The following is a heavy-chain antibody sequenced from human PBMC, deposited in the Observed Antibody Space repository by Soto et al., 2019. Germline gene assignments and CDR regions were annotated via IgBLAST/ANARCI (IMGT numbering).Heavy chain of an antibody. CDR3: ARGGSNHYGSGSYSIDY. V-gene: IGHV1-69*13. Sequence: EASVKVSCKASGGTFSSYAISWVRQAPGQGLEWMGGIIPIFGTANYAQKFQGRVTITADESTSTAYMELSSLRSEDTAVYYCARGGSNHYGSGSYSIDYWGQGTLVTVSS. D-gene: IGHD3-10*01. J-gene: IGHJ4*02. CDR1: GGTFSSYA. CDR2: IIPIFGTA.